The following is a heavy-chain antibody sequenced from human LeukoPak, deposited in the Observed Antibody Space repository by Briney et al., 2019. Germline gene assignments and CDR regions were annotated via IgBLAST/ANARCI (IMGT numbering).Heavy chain of an antibody. Sequence: ASVKVSCKASGYTFTSYDINWVRQATGQGLEWMGWMNPNSGNTGYAQKFQGRVTMTRNTSISTAYMELSSLRSEDTAVYYCARAKQYGSGSYLTHHYYYYYMDVWGKGTTVTISS. CDR3: ARAKQYGSGSYLTHHYYYYYMDV. J-gene: IGHJ6*03. D-gene: IGHD3-10*01. V-gene: IGHV1-8*01. CDR2: MNPNSGNT. CDR1: GYTFTSYD.